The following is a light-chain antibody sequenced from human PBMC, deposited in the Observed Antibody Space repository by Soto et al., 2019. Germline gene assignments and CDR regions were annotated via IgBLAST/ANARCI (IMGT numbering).Light chain of an antibody. CDR2: EVS. J-gene: IGLJ1*01. V-gene: IGLV2-14*01. CDR1: SSDVGGYNF. CDR3: YSCRGCYTRV. Sequence: VPTHPAPVSRSPGQTITISYTGTSSDVGGYNFVSWYQQHPGGAPKLLIYEVSRRPSGVSNRFSGSESGETASLTFSGLLAEDEADYYCYSCRGCYTRVFGTGTKVTVL.